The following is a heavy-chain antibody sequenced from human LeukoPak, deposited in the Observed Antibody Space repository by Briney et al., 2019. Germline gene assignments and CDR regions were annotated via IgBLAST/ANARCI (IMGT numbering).Heavy chain of an antibody. J-gene: IGHJ4*02. Sequence: SETLSLTCTVSGGSISSSSYYWGWLRQPPGTGLEWLGSIYYSGSTYYNPSLKSRVTISVDTSKNQFSLKLSSVTAADTAVYYCARDQGEMATILDYWGQGTLVTVSS. V-gene: IGHV4-39*07. CDR2: IYYSGST. CDR3: ARDQGEMATILDY. CDR1: GGSISSSSYY. D-gene: IGHD5-24*01.